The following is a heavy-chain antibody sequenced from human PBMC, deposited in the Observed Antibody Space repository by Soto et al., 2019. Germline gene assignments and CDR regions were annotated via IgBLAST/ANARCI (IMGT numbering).Heavy chain of an antibody. CDR3: ARSRPNIAIHDAFDI. Sequence: QLQLQESGPGLVKPSETLSLTCTVSGGSISSSSYYWGWIRQPPGKGLEWIGSIYYSGSTYYNPSLQSRVTISVDTSKNQFSLKLSSVTAADTAVYYCARSRPNIAIHDAFDIWGQGTMVTVSS. CDR1: GGSISSSSYY. J-gene: IGHJ3*02. D-gene: IGHD3-16*02. CDR2: IYYSGST. V-gene: IGHV4-39*01.